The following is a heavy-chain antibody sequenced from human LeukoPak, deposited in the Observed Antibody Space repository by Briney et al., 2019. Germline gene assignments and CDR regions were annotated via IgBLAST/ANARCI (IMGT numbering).Heavy chain of an antibody. CDR1: GYTFTGYY. V-gene: IGHV1-2*02. CDR2: INPNNGGT. CDR3: VRDQYFGYDKSWAFDM. J-gene: IGHJ3*02. D-gene: IGHD5-12*01. Sequence: ASVKVSCKASGYTFTGYYMHWVRQAPGQGLEWMGWINPNNGGTHYAQKFQGRVTMTGDTSITTAYMELSRLRSDDTAVYYCVRDQYFGYDKSWAFDMWGQGTMVTVSS.